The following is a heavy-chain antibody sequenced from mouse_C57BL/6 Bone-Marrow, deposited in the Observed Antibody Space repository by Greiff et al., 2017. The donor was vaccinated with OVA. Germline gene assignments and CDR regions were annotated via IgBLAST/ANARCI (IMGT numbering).Heavy chain of an antibody. Sequence: EVHLVESGGGLVKPGGSLKLSCAASGFTFSDYGMHWVRQAPEKGLEWVAYISSGSSTIYYADTVKGRFTISRDNAKNTLFLQMTSLRSEDTAMYYCARRWLLRGYYAMDYWGQGTSVTVSS. D-gene: IGHD2-3*01. CDR1: GFTFSDYG. V-gene: IGHV5-17*01. CDR2: ISSGSSTI. J-gene: IGHJ4*01. CDR3: ARRWLLRGYYAMDY.